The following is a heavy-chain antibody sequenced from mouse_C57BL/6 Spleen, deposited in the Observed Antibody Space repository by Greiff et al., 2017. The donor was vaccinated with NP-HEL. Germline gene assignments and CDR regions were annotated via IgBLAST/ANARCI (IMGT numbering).Heavy chain of an antibody. V-gene: IGHV1-82*01. D-gene: IGHD1-1*01. J-gene: IGHJ2*01. CDR1: GYAFSSSW. Sequence: VQLQQSGPELVKPGASVKISCKASGYAFSSSWMNWVKQRPGKGLEWIGRIYPGDGDTNYNGKFKGKATLTADKSSSTAYMQLSSLTSEDSAVYVCARDYYGSSYDYWGQGTTLTVSS. CDR2: IYPGDGDT. CDR3: ARDYYGSSYDY.